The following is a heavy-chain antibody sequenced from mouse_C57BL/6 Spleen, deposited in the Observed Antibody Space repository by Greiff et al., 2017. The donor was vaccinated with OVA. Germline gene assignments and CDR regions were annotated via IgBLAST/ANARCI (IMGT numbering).Heavy chain of an antibody. CDR2: IDPSDSET. V-gene: IGHV1-52*01. Sequence: VQLQQPGAELVRPGSSVKLSCKASGYTFTSYWMHWVKQRPIQGLEWIGNIDPSDSETHCNQKFKDKATLTVDKSSSTAYMQLSSLTSEDSAVYYCARGLDYWGQGTTLTVSS. J-gene: IGHJ2*01. CDR1: GYTFTSYW. CDR3: ARGLDY.